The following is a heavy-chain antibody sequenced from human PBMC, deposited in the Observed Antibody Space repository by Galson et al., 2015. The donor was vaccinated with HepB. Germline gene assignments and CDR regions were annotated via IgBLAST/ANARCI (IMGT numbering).Heavy chain of an antibody. Sequence: SVKVSCKASGYTFNIYAINWVRQAPGQGLEWMGWINTNTGNPTYAQGFTGRFVFSLDTSVSTAYLQISSLKAEDTAVYYCARESGPGTGYFDFWGQGTLVPVPS. CDR3: ARESGPGTGYFDF. CDR2: INTNTGNP. J-gene: IGHJ4*02. CDR1: GYTFNIYA. D-gene: IGHD1-14*01. V-gene: IGHV7-4-1*02.